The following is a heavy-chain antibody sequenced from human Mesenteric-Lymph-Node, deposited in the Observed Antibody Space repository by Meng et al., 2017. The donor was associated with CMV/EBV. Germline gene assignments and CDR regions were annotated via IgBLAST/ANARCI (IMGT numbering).Heavy chain of an antibody. V-gene: IGHV1-2*02. CDR1: GYTFTGYY. CDR2: ISPNTGGT. D-gene: IGHD6-19*01. J-gene: IGHJ4*02. Sequence: ASVKVSCKASGYTFTGYYMHWVRQAPGQGLEWMGWISPNTGGTNYAQKLQGRVTMTRDTSISTAYMELTGLTFDDTAVYFCARTLRIAVAGNHFDFWGQGTLVTVSS. CDR3: ARTLRIAVAGNHFDF.